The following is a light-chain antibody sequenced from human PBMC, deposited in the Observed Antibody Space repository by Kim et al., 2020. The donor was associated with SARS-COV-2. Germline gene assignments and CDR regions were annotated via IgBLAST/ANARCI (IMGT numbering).Light chain of an antibody. Sequence: ASVGDRVTIPCRASQDISNNLAWYQQKPGKVPKLLISAASILQSGVSSRFSGSGSGTEFTLTISSLQPEDVATYYCQKYNSVPWTFGQGTKVDIK. V-gene: IGKV1-27*01. J-gene: IGKJ1*01. CDR2: AAS. CDR3: QKYNSVPWT. CDR1: QDISNN.